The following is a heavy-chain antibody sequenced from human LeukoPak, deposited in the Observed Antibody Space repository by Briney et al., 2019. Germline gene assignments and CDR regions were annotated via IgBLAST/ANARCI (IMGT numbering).Heavy chain of an antibody. CDR2: ISSGSSTI. Sequence: GGSLRLSCAASGFTFSSYNMNRVRQAPGKGLEWVAYISSGSSTISYADSVKGRFTISRDNAKNSLYLQMNGLRDEDTAVYYCTRGHAYSGFYWDQGTLVTVSS. V-gene: IGHV3-48*02. J-gene: IGHJ4*02. CDR1: GFTFSSYN. CDR3: TRGHAYSGFY. D-gene: IGHD5-12*01.